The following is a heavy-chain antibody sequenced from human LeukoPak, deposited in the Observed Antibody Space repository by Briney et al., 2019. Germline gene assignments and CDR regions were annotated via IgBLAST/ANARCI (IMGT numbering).Heavy chain of an antibody. CDR1: GFTFSSYA. CDR3: ARDFAVGATSSDLDY. V-gene: IGHV3-30-3*01. Sequence: GGSLRLSCAAPGFTFSSYAMHWVRQAPGKGLEWVAVISYDGSNKYYADSVKGRFTISRDNSKNTLYLQMNSLRAEDTAVYYCARDFAVGATSSDLDYWGQGTLVTVSS. D-gene: IGHD1-26*01. J-gene: IGHJ4*02. CDR2: ISYDGSNK.